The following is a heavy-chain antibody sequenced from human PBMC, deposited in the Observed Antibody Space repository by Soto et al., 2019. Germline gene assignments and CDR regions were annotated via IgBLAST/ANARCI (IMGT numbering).Heavy chain of an antibody. D-gene: IGHD6-25*01. Sequence: EVQLLESGGGLVQPGGSLRLSCAASGFTFSSYAMSWVRQAPGKGRAWVSTISSSGGTTYYADSVKGRVTISRDNSKNTLYLQMTSLRAEDTAVDYCAKFSSGNSAHTYKIAPWGEGTLVTVSS. CDR1: GFTFSSYA. J-gene: IGHJ5*02. CDR3: AKFSSGNSAHTYKIAP. V-gene: IGHV3-23*01. CDR2: ISSSGGTT.